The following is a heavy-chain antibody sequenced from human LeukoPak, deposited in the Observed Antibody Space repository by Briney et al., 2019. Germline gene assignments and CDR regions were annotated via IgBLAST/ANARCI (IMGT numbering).Heavy chain of an antibody. CDR1: GGTFNNSA. J-gene: IGHJ6*03. V-gene: IGHV1-69*05. Sequence: GASVKVSCKTSGGTFNNSAISWVRQAPGQGLEWMGGIIPIFGTANYAQKFQGRVTITTDESTSTAYMELSSLRSEDTAVYYCARTGAASRWYWYYYMDVWGKGTTVTVSS. D-gene: IGHD4-23*01. CDR3: ARTGAASRWYWYYYMDV. CDR2: IIPIFGTA.